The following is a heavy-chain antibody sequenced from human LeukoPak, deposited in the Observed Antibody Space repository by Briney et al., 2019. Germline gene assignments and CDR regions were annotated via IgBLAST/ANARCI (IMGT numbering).Heavy chain of an antibody. CDR1: GFTFSNYD. Sequence: GGSLRLSCAASGFTFSNYDMHWVRQATGKGLEWVSAIGTPGDTYYPDSVKGRFTISRDDAQNSVYLQMNSLRAGDTAVYYCAREGYCSSPSCYVDWHFDLWGRGTLVTVSS. J-gene: IGHJ2*01. CDR2: IGTPGDT. CDR3: AREGYCSSPSCYVDWHFDL. D-gene: IGHD2-2*01. V-gene: IGHV3-13*04.